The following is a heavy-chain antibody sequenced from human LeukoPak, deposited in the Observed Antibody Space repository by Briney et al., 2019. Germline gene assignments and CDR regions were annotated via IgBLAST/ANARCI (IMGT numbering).Heavy chain of an antibody. CDR1: AFTVSSSY. Sequence: PGGSLSPSCAASAFTVSSSYMSWVRQAPGKGLERVSLFYVGGYTLYADSVKGRFTISRDNSKNTLCLQMNSLRAEDTAVYYCAKEVSSAGWYGLENWGQGTLVTVSS. J-gene: IGHJ4*02. CDR3: AKEVSSAGWYGLEN. V-gene: IGHV3-66*01. CDR2: FYVGGYT. D-gene: IGHD6-19*01.